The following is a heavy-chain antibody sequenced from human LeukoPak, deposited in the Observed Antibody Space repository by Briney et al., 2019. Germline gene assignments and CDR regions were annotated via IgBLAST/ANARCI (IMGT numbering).Heavy chain of an antibody. V-gene: IGHV3-30-3*01. CDR2: ISYDGNYK. J-gene: IGHJ4*02. Sequence: GRSLRLSCVGSGFSFSTYALNWVRQAPGKGLEWVALISYDGNYKLYADSVKGRFTISRDNSKNTLYLQMNSLRAEDTAVYYCARDKYSGYDLDYWGQGTLVTVSS. D-gene: IGHD5-12*01. CDR3: ARDKYSGYDLDY. CDR1: GFSFSTYA.